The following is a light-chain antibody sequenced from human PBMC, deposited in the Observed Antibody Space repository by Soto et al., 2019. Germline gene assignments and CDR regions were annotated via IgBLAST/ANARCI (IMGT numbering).Light chain of an antibody. V-gene: IGKV1-12*01. J-gene: IGKJ4*01. CDR2: AAS. Sequence: DIQMTQSPSSVSASVGDRVTITRRASQGISSWLGWYQQKPGQAPKLLIFAASSLQSGVPPRFSGSESGTEFTLTISSLQPEDVATYYCQQASSFPLTFGGGTKVDIK. CDR3: QQASSFPLT. CDR1: QGISSW.